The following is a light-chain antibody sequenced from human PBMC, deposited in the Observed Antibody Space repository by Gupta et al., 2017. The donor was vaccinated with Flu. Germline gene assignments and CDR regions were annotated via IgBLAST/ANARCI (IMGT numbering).Light chain of an antibody. CDR3: QTRDRRPVL. V-gene: IGKV1-39*01. J-gene: IGKJ1*01. CDR2: GAS. CDR1: RSISSC. Sequence: DIQLTQSPSSLSAAVGDRITITCRARRSISSCLHWYQHKPGKGSKILSLGASSLQSGGPTRFSGRGAGKEFNTKISRMEPEDCETYYRQTRDRRPVLFGRGTKVEIK.